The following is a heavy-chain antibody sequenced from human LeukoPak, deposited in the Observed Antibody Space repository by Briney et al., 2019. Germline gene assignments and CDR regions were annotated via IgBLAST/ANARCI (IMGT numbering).Heavy chain of an antibody. CDR3: ARGIMKTNWFDP. CDR1: GYTFTSYD. Sequence: ASVKVSCKASGYTFTSYDINWVRQATGQGLEWMGWMNPNSGNTGYAQKFQGRVTITRNTSISTAYMELSSLRSEDTAVYYCARGIMKTNWFDPWGQGTLVTVSS. J-gene: IGHJ5*02. V-gene: IGHV1-8*03. CDR2: MNPNSGNT. D-gene: IGHD2-8*01.